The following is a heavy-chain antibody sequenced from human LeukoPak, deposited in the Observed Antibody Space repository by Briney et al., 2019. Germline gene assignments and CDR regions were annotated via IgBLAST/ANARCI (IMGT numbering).Heavy chain of an antibody. CDR1: GFTFSNYA. CDR2: ISGSGGST. Sequence: AGGSLRLSCAASGFTFSNYAMSWVRQAPGKGLEWVSAISGSGGSTYYADSVKGRFTISSDNPKNTLYLQMNSLGAEDTAMYYCAKATYDSSGYAYFDYWGQGTLVTVSS. J-gene: IGHJ4*02. CDR3: AKATYDSSGYAYFDY. V-gene: IGHV3-23*01. D-gene: IGHD3-22*01.